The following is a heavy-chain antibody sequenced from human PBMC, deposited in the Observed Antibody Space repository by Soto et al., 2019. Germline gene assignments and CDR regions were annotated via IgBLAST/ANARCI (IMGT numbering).Heavy chain of an antibody. D-gene: IGHD6-13*01. CDR2: ISYDGSNK. J-gene: IGHJ6*02. CDR1: GFTFSSYA. V-gene: IGHV3-30-3*01. CDR3: ATDGFSQQLVVWDYYYYYGMDV. Sequence: QVQLVESGGGVVQPGRSLRLSCAASGFTFSSYAMHWVRQAPGKGLEWVAVISYDGSNKYYADSVKGRFTISRDNSKNTLYLQMNSLRAEDTAVYYCATDGFSQQLVVWDYYYYYGMDVWGQGTTVTVSS.